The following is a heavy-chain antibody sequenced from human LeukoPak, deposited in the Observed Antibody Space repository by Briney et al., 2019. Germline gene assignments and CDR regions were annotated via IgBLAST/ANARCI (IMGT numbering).Heavy chain of an antibody. J-gene: IGHJ5*02. CDR3: ARDAERDGYNYWLFDP. Sequence: PSETLSLTCTVSGGSISSGGYYWSWVRQHPGKGLEWFVYIYFIATTYYNPSLKSRVTISVHTSKNHFSLRLSSVTAADTAVYYCARDAERDGYNYWLFDPWGQGTLVTVSS. CDR2: IYFIATT. D-gene: IGHD5-24*01. V-gene: IGHV4-31*03. CDR1: GGSISSGGYY.